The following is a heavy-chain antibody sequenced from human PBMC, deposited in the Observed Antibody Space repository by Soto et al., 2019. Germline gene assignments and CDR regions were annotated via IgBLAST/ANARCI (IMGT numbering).Heavy chain of an antibody. CDR1: GFTFSSYA. Sequence: PGGSLRLSCAASGFTFSSYAMSWVRQAPGKGLEWVSAISGSGGSTYYADSVKGRFTISRDNSKNTLYLQMNSLRAEDTAVYYWAKEGGSYGSGSYYPNYYMDVWGKGTTVTVSS. D-gene: IGHD3-10*01. V-gene: IGHV3-23*01. CDR3: AKEGGSYGSGSYYPNYYMDV. J-gene: IGHJ6*03. CDR2: ISGSGGST.